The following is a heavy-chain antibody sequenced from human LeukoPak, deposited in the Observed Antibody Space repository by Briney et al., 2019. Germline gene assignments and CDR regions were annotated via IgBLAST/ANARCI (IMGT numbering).Heavy chain of an antibody. CDR1: GYTLTSYG. CDR2: INAGNGNT. J-gene: IGHJ5*02. Sequence: ASVKVSCKASGYTLTSYGISWVRQAPGQGLEWMGWINAGNGNTKYSQEFQGRVTITRDTSASTAYMELSSLRSEDMAVYYCARDYYDSSGYYYSNWFDPWGQGTLVTVSS. D-gene: IGHD3-22*01. V-gene: IGHV1-3*03. CDR3: ARDYYDSSGYYYSNWFDP.